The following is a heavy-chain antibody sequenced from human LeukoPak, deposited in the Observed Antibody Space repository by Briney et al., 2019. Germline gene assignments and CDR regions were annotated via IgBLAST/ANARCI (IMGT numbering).Heavy chain of an antibody. V-gene: IGHV3-30*02. D-gene: IGHD3-22*01. CDR1: GFTFSSYG. CDR2: IRYDGSNK. J-gene: IGHJ4*02. Sequence: GGSLRLSCAASGFTFSSYGMHWVRQAPGKGLEWVAFIRYDGSNKYYADSVKGRFTISRDNSRNTLYLQMNSLRAEDTAVYYCAKDRGSYYYDSSGYSYWGQGTLVTVPS. CDR3: AKDRGSYYYDSSGYSY.